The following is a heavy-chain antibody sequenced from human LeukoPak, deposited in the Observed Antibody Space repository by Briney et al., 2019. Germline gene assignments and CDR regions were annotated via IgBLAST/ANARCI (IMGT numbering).Heavy chain of an antibody. J-gene: IGHJ4*02. CDR3: AKGTMVRGQLDY. D-gene: IGHD3-10*01. CDR1: GFTFSSYG. CDR2: IRYDGSNK. Sequence: PGGSLRLSCAASGFTFSSYGTHWVRQAPGKGLEWVAFIRYDGSNKYYADSVKGRFTISRDNSKNTLYLQMNSLRAEDTAVYYCAKGTMVRGQLDYWGQGTLVTVSS. V-gene: IGHV3-30*02.